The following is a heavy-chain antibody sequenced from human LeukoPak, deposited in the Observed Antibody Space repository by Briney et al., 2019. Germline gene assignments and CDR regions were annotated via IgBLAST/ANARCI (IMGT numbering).Heavy chain of an antibody. CDR3: ARGIGNYYDSSGYPNDAFDI. CDR2: IIPIFGTA. D-gene: IGHD3-22*01. Sequence: ASVKVSCKASGGTFSSYAISWVRQAPGQGLEWMGGIIPIFGTANYAQKFQGRVTITADESTSTAYMELSSLRSEDTAVYYCARGIGNYYDSSGYPNDAFDIWGQGTMVTVSS. CDR1: GGTFSSYA. V-gene: IGHV1-69*01. J-gene: IGHJ3*02.